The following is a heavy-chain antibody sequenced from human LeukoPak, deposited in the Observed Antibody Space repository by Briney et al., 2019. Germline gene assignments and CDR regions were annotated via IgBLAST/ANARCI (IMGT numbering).Heavy chain of an antibody. V-gene: IGHV4-59*08. CDR2: IYYSGST. J-gene: IGHJ3*02. Sequence: SETLSLTCTVSGGSISSYYWSWIRQPPGKGLEWIGYIYYSGSTNYNPSLKSRATISVDTSKNQFSLKLSSVTAADTAVYYCARHKETLTGRDAFDIWGQGTMVTVSS. D-gene: IGHD3-9*01. CDR3: ARHKETLTGRDAFDI. CDR1: GGSISSYY.